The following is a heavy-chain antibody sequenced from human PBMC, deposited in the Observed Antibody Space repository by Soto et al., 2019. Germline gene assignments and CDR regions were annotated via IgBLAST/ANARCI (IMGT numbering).Heavy chain of an antibody. CDR1: GGSISSGGYY. Sequence: PSETLSLTCTVSGGSISSGGYYWSWIRQHTGKGLEWIGEINHSGGTNYNPSLKSRATISVDTSKNLFSLELSSVTAADTAVYYCARGNWNYFYYYYHLDVWGKGTTVTVSS. D-gene: IGHD1-7*01. J-gene: IGHJ6*03. CDR2: INHSGGT. CDR3: ARGNWNYFYYYYHLDV. V-gene: IGHV4-31*03.